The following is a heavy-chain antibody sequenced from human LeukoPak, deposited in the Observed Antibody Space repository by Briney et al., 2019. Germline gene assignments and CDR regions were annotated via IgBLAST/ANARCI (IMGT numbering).Heavy chain of an antibody. CDR3: ARDHSNRFSYYYYGMDV. D-gene: IGHD4-11*01. Sequence: ASVKVSCKASGYIFTGYYMHWVRQAPGQGLEWRGRINPNSGGTNYAQKFQGRVTMTRDTSISTAYMELSRLRSEDTAVYYCARDHSNRFSYYYYGMDVWGQGTTVTVSS. CDR2: INPNSGGT. J-gene: IGHJ6*02. CDR1: GYIFTGYY. V-gene: IGHV1-2*06.